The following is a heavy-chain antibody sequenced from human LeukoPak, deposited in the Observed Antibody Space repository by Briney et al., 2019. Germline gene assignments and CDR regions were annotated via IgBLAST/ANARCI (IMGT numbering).Heavy chain of an antibody. D-gene: IGHD2-21*01. V-gene: IGHV4-34*01. CDR1: GGSFSGYS. CDR2: INHSGIN. CDR3: AKKKVDVVGNQYYYYYGLDV. Sequence: TSETLSLTCAFYGGSFSGYSLTWTRQPPGKGLEWIGEINHSGINHFNPSLKSRVTISADTSKKQVFLNLSAVTAADTAVYYCAKKKVDVVGNQYYYYYGLDVWGQGTTVTVSS. J-gene: IGHJ6*02.